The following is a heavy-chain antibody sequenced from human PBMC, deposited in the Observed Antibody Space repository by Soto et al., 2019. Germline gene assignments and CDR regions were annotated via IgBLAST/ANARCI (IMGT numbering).Heavy chain of an antibody. CDR3: ARDRYPHYEFWSGNCGMDV. Sequence: GGSLRLSCAASGFTWSSFGTHWVRQAPGKRLEWVAVIWYEGSNKYYADSVKGRFTSSRDNPKNTLYLQMNSIRAEDTAVYYCARDRYPHYEFWSGNCGMDVWGQGTRVTVSS. CDR2: IWYEGSNK. CDR1: GFTWSSFG. D-gene: IGHD3-3*01. V-gene: IGHV3-33*01. J-gene: IGHJ6*02.